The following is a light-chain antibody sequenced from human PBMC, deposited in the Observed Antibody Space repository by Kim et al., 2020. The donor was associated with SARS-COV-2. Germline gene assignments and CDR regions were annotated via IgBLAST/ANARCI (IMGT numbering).Light chain of an antibody. CDR1: QCVGSRY. J-gene: IGKJ4*01. CDR2: DTS. V-gene: IGKV3-20*01. CDR3: QQYLKSPLT. Sequence: PGERATLSCRASQCVGSRYLAWVQQKPGQPPRLLIYDTSKRPTGVPDRFSGSGSGTDFTLTVSRLEAEDFGVYYCQQYLKSPLTFGGGTKVDIK.